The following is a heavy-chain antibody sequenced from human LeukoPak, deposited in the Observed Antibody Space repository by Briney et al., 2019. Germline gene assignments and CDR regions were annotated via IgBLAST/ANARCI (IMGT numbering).Heavy chain of an antibody. CDR1: GFTFSDYY. V-gene: IGHV3-11*01. D-gene: IGHD3-22*01. J-gene: IGHJ4*02. CDR2: ISSSGSTI. CDR3: ARERGRRGYYDSSGYYMESSY. Sequence: PGGSLRLSCAASGFTFSDYYMSWIRQAPGKELEWVSYISSSGSTIYYADSVKGRFTISRDNAKNSLYLQMNSLRAEDTAVYYCARERGRRGYYDSSGYYMESSYWGQGTLVTVSS.